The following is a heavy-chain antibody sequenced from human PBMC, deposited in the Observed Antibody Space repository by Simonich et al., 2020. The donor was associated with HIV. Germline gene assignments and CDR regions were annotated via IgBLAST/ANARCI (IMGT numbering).Heavy chain of an antibody. Sequence: QVQLQQWGAGLLKPSDTLSLTCAVYGGSFSGYYWSWIRQPPGKGLEVIGEINHSGSTNYNPSLKSRVTISVDTSKNQFSLKLSSVTAADTAVYYCARRHPTTVTTPYFDYWGQGTLVTVSS. CDR3: ARRHPTTVTTPYFDY. D-gene: IGHD4-17*01. V-gene: IGHV4-34*01. CDR2: INHSGST. CDR1: GGSFSGYY. J-gene: IGHJ4*02.